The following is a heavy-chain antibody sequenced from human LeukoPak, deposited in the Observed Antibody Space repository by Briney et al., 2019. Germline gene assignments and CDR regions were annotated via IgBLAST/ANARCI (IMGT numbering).Heavy chain of an antibody. Sequence: SETLSLTCTVSGGSISSGSFYWNWIRQPPGKGLEWIGSIYYSGSTYYNPSLKSRVTISVDTSKNQFSLKLSSVTAADTAVYYCARGTIVGATPFDYWGQGTLVTVSS. J-gene: IGHJ4*02. CDR3: ARGTIVGATPFDY. V-gene: IGHV4-39*07. CDR1: GGSISSGSFY. D-gene: IGHD1-26*01. CDR2: IYYSGST.